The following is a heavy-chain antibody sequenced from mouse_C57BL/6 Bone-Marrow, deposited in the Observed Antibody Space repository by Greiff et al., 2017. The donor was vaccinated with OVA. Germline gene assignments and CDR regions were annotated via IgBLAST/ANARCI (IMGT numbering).Heavy chain of an antibody. CDR3: VRLGGGFAY. Sequence: EVMLVESGGGLVQPKGSLKLSCAASGFSFNTYAMNWVRPAPGKGLEWVARIRSKSNNYATYSADSVKDRFTISRDDSESMLYLQMNNLKTEDTAMYYCVRLGGGFAYWGQGTLVTVSA. CDR2: IRSKSNNYAT. CDR1: GFSFNTYA. V-gene: IGHV10-1*01. J-gene: IGHJ3*01. D-gene: IGHD1-1*02.